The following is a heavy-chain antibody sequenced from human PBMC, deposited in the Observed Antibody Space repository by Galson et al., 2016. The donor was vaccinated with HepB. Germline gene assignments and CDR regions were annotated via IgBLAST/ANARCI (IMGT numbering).Heavy chain of an antibody. J-gene: IGHJ3*02. Sequence: SLRLSCAVSEISFRTNSMNWVRQAPGRGLEWVSFITATSDTIWYADSVKGRFTVSRDNAKNSLYLQMNSLTDEDTAVYYCARGINHAFDIWGQGTMVTVSS. CDR1: EISFRTNS. CDR3: ARGINHAFDI. CDR2: ITATSDTI. D-gene: IGHD2-15*01. V-gene: IGHV3-48*02.